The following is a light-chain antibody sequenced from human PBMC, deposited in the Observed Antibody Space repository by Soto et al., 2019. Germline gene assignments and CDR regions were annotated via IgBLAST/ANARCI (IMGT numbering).Light chain of an antibody. J-gene: IGKJ4*01. Sequence: DIQMTQSPSSVSTSVGVRVTITCRASQHIGSWLAWYQQKPGKAPKLLIYTASTLQSGVPSRFRGSGSGTEFTLTINSLQPEDFATYYCQQAYSFPLTFGGGTEVENK. CDR2: TAS. CDR1: QHIGSW. V-gene: IGKV1D-12*01. CDR3: QQAYSFPLT.